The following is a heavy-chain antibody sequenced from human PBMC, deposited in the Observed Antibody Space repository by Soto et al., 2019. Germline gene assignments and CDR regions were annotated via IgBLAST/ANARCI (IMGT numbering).Heavy chain of an antibody. CDR1: GFTFSSYA. D-gene: IGHD2-15*01. CDR3: AKCPTSNLVVVAANPLKGYYGMDV. Sequence: EVQLLESGGGLVQPGGSLRLSCAASGFTFSSYAMSWVRQAPGKGLEWVSAISGSGGSTYYADSVKGRFNISRDNSKNTLYLQMNSLRAEDTAVYYCAKCPTSNLVVVAANPLKGYYGMDVWGKGTTVTVSS. CDR2: ISGSGGST. V-gene: IGHV3-23*01. J-gene: IGHJ6*04.